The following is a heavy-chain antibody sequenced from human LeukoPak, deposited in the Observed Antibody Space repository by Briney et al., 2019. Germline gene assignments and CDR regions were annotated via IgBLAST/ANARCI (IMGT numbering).Heavy chain of an antibody. V-gene: IGHV3-23*01. D-gene: IGHD6-13*01. J-gene: IGHJ4*02. CDR3: AKPPRIARSMGYFDY. CDR2: ISSSGSGGNT. Sequence: GGSLRLSCAASGVTLSSYAMSWARQAPGKGLEWVSGISSSGSGGNTYYADSVKGRFTISRDNSKNTLYLQMNSLRAEDTAVYYCAKPPRIARSMGYFDYWGQGTLVTVSS. CDR1: GVTLSSYA.